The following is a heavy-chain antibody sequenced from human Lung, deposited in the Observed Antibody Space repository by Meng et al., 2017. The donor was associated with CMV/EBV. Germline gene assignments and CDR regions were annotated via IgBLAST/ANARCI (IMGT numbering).Heavy chain of an antibody. Sequence: SXXVSRKPSGYTITSHYIYWVRQAPGQGLVWMGWINPDRGGTDYLQKFLGRVTMTRDTSISTDYMELTRLTSDDTAVYYCVKCAYCSFARGGYYFDNCGQGTLVTVSS. CDR3: VKCAYCSFARGGYYFDN. D-gene: IGHD6-6*01. CDR2: INPDRGGT. CDR1: GYTITSHY. V-gene: IGHV1-2*02. J-gene: IGHJ4*02.